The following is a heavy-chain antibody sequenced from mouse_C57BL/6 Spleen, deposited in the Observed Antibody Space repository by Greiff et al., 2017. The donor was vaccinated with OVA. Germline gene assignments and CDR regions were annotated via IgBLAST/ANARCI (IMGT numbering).Heavy chain of an antibody. CDR2: ISGGGGNT. D-gene: IGHD1-1*01. J-gene: IGHJ2*01. V-gene: IGHV5-9*01. Sequence: EVMLVESGGGLVKPGGSLKLSCAASGFTFSSYTMSWVRQTPEKRLEWVATISGGGGNTYYPDSVKGRFTLSRDNAKNTLYLHMSSLRSEDTAVYYCAREDITTVGDHYFDDGGQGTTLTVSS. CDR3: AREDITTVGDHYFDD. CDR1: GFTFSSYT.